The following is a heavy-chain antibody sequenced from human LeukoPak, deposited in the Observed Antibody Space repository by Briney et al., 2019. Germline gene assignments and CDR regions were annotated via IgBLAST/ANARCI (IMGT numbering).Heavy chain of an antibody. V-gene: IGHV4-59*01. CDR2: IYYSGST. D-gene: IGHD6-13*01. CDR1: GGSISSYY. Sequence: SETLSLTCSVSGGSISSYYWSWIRQPPGKGLEWIGYIYYSGSTNYNPSLKSRVTISVDTSKNQFSLKLSSVTAADTAVYYCARLYSSSLGRVFDYWGQGTLVTVSS. J-gene: IGHJ4*02. CDR3: ARLYSSSLGRVFDY.